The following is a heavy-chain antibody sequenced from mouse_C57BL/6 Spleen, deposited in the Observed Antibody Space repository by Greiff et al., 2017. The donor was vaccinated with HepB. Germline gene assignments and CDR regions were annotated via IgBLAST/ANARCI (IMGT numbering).Heavy chain of an antibody. CDR2: IDPSDSYT. D-gene: IGHD1-1*01. J-gene: IGHJ2*01. Sequence: QVQLQQPGAELVRPGTSVKLSCKASGYTFTSYWMHWVKQRPGQGLEWIGVIDPSDSYTNYNQKFKGKATLTVDTSSSTAYMQLSSLTSEDSAVYYCARLRDLLGDYWGQGTTLTVSS. V-gene: IGHV1-59*01. CDR3: ARLRDLLGDY. CDR1: GYTFTSYW.